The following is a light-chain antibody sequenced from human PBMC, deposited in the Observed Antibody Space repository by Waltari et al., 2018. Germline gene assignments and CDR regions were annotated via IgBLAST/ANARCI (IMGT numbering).Light chain of an antibody. Sequence: QSALTQPASVSGSPGRSINVSCTGTSSDVGGYNYVSWYQQHPDKAPNLVISYVIKRPSGVSSPFSGSNSGNTSSLTISGLQAEDDADYYCSSYASSSPYVFGTGTKVTVL. CDR2: YVI. V-gene: IGLV2-14*03. CDR1: SSDVGGYNY. CDR3: SSYASSSPYV. J-gene: IGLJ1*01.